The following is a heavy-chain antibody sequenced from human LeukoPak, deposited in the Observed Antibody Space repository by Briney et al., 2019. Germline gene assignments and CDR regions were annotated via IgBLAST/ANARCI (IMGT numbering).Heavy chain of an antibody. J-gene: IGHJ5*02. D-gene: IGHD3-22*01. Sequence: SETLSLTCTISRDSLSIYYWSWIRQPPRKGLGWIACISYSVSTKNNPSLKSRVTISVDTSKNQLSLKQSSVTAADTAVYYCAREPGFDSSGYLNWFDPWGQGTLVTVSS. V-gene: IGHV4-59*01. CDR1: RDSLSIYY. CDR2: ISYSVST. CDR3: AREPGFDSSGYLNWFDP.